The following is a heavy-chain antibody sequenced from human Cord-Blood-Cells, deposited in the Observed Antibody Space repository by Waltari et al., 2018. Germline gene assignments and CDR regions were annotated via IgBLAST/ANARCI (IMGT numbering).Heavy chain of an antibody. D-gene: IGHD5-12*01. CDR1: GGSISSGGYY. Sequence: QVQLQESGPGLVKPSQTLSLTCTVSGGSISSGGYYWSWIRQHTGKGLEWIGYIYYSGSTYYNPSLKSRVTIAVDTSKNQFSLKLSSVTAADTAVYYCAREGGGGYAAFDYWGQGTLVTVSS. V-gene: IGHV4-31*03. CDR3: AREGGGGYAAFDY. CDR2: IYYSGST. J-gene: IGHJ4*02.